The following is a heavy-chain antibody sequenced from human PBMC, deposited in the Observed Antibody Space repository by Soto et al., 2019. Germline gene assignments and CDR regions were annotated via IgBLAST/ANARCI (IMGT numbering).Heavy chain of an antibody. CDR3: ARRYGGNFDY. CDR1: GGSISSYY. CDR2: IYYSGST. Sequence: SETLSLTCTVSGGSISSYYWSWIRQPPGKGLEWIGYIYYSGSTNYNPSLKSRVTISVDTSKNQFSLKLTSVTAADTAVCYCARRYGGNFDYWGQGTLVTVSS. D-gene: IGHD1-26*01. J-gene: IGHJ4*02. V-gene: IGHV4-59*01.